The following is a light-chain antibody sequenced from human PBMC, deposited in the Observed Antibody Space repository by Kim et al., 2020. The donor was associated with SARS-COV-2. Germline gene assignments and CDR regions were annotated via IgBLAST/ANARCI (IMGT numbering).Light chain of an antibody. J-gene: IGKJ1*01. CDR2: KAS. V-gene: IGKV1-5*03. Sequence: ASVGDRVTITCRARQSISSWLAWYQQKPGKAPKLLIYKASSLESGVPSRCSGSGSGTEFTLTISSLQPDDFATYYCQQYNSYPWTFGQGTKVDIK. CDR1: QSISSW. CDR3: QQYNSYPWT.